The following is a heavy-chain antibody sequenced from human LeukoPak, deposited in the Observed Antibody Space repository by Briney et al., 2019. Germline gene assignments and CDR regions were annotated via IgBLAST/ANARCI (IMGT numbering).Heavy chain of an antibody. D-gene: IGHD3-22*01. CDR2: TSDRGDYT. CDR3: ARLGDSSGVDY. V-gene: IGHV3-23*01. CDR1: GFTFTSYS. Sequence: PGGSLRLSCAASGFTFTSYSMSWVRQAPGKGLEWVSGTSDRGDYTYYADSVKGRFTISRDNSKNTLYLQMNSLRAEDTAVYYCARLGDSSGVDYWGQGTLVTVSS. J-gene: IGHJ4*02.